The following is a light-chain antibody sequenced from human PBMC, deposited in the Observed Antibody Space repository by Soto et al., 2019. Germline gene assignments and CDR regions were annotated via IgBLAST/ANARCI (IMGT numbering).Light chain of an antibody. V-gene: IGLV2-14*01. CDR1: SSDVGGYNY. CDR3: SSYTTTSIYA. Sequence: SAETRAGYESRSPWQPYPITKTETSSDVGGYNYVSWYQQYPGKAPKLMIQDVINRPSGVSDRFSGSKSGNTASLTISGLQAEDEADYYCSSYTTTSIYAVGSGTK. CDR2: DVI. J-gene: IGLJ6*01.